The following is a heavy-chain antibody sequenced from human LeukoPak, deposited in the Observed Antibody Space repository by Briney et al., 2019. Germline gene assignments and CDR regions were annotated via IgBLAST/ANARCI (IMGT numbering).Heavy chain of an antibody. CDR3: ARLSSTLYYSMDV. Sequence: SEALSLTCAVSGGSISSYYWTWIRQPPGKGLEWVGYIQNSAIYRAKIKSSPSLQSRVSLSIDTSKNQVSLTVNSVTAADTAVYYCARLSSTLYYSMDVWGPGTAVTVSS. J-gene: IGHJ6*02. D-gene: IGHD6-6*01. CDR1: GGSISSYY. CDR2: IQNSAIYRAKI. V-gene: IGHV4-59*08.